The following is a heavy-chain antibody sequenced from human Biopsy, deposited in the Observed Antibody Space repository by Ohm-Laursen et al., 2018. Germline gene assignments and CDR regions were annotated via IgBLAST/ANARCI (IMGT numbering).Heavy chain of an antibody. CDR1: GGSMSSYY. CDR2: IYNSGST. V-gene: IGHV4-59*01. D-gene: IGHD5/OR15-5a*01. J-gene: IGHJ3*02. CDR3: ARGEAGVYDALDI. Sequence: TLSLTCTVSGGSMSSYYWTWIRQPPGKGLEWIGYIYNSGSTNYNPSLKSRVTISVAVDTSKSQFSLRLSSVIAADTAMYYCARGEAGVYDALDIWGQGTMVIVSS.